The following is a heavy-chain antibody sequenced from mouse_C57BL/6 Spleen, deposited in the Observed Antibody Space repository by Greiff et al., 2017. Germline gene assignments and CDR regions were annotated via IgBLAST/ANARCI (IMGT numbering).Heavy chain of an antibody. CDR1: GFTFSSYG. Sequence: EVKLVESGGDLVKPGGSLKLSCAASGFTFSSYGMSWVRQTPDKRLEWVATISSGGSYTYYPDSVKGRFPISRDNAKNTLYLQMSSLKSEDTAMYYCARHYYGSSLYAMDYWGQGTSVTVSS. CDR3: ARHYYGSSLYAMDY. J-gene: IGHJ4*01. V-gene: IGHV5-6*01. CDR2: ISSGGSYT. D-gene: IGHD1-1*01.